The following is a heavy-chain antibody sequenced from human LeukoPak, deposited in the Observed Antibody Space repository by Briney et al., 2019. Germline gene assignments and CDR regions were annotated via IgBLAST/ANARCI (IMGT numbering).Heavy chain of an antibody. CDR1: GLTFRNHA. Sequence: GGSLRLSCAASGLTFRNHAMSWVRQAPGKGLEWVSAISHSGGSTYYADSVKGRLTISRDNSKNTLYLQMNSLRAEDTAIYYCAKDPSSIAAAPRERDFWGQGTLVTVSS. D-gene: IGHD6-25*01. CDR2: ISHSGGST. J-gene: IGHJ4*02. CDR3: AKDPSSIAAAPRERDF. V-gene: IGHV3-23*01.